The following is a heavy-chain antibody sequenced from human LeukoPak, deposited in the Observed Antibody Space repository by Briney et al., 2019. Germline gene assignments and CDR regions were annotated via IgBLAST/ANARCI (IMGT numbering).Heavy chain of an antibody. J-gene: IGHJ4*02. Sequence: ASETLSLTCTVSGGSISSSSYYWGWIRQPPGKGLEWIGSIYYSGSTYYNPSLKSRVTISVDTSKNQFSLKLSSVTAADTAVCYCARQVRDSSPGLYFDYWGQGTLVTVSS. CDR2: IYYSGST. D-gene: IGHD3-22*01. CDR1: GGSISSSSYY. CDR3: ARQVRDSSPGLYFDY. V-gene: IGHV4-39*01.